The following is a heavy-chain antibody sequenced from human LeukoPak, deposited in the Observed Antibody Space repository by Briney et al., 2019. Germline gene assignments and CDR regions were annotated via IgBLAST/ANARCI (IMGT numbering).Heavy chain of an antibody. CDR1: GFTFSHYG. Sequence: GGSLRLSCEASGFTFSHYGMHWVRQAPGKGLEWVAVIWSDATKQYYSDSVKGRFTISRDNFKRTVSLQMNSLRAEDTAVYYCVKDAQRGFDYSNSLQHWGQGSLVTVSS. V-gene: IGHV3-33*06. D-gene: IGHD4-11*01. CDR2: IWSDATKQ. J-gene: IGHJ4*02. CDR3: VKDAQRGFDYSNSLQH.